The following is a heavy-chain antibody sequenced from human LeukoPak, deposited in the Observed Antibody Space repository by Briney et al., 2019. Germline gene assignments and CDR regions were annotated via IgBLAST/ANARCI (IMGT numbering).Heavy chain of an antibody. CDR1: GYTFTGYY. J-gene: IGHJ4*02. CDR2: INPTSFGA. D-gene: IGHD6-19*01. CDR3: ARSLANAIRRKIAVAEFDY. Sequence: ASVKVSCKASGYTFTGYYIHWVRQAPGQGLEWMGWINPTSFGAKYEQKFQGRVTMTRDTSISTAYMELSSLRSEDTAVYYCARSLANAIRRKIAVAEFDYWGQGTLVTVSS. V-gene: IGHV1-2*02.